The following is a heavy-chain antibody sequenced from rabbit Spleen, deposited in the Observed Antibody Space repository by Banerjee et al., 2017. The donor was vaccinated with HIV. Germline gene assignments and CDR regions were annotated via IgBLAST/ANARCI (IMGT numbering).Heavy chain of an antibody. Sequence: EESGGDLVQPEGSLTLTCKASGFDFSNDAMCWVRQVPGKGPEWAACIYNGDGSTYYASWAKGRFTISKTSSTTVTLQMTSLTAADTATYFCARDDTGNSHYYDLWGPGTLVTVS. CDR2: IYNGDGST. J-gene: IGHJ4*01. CDR1: GFDFSNDA. D-gene: IGHD1-1*01. V-gene: IGHV1S47*01. CDR3: ARDDTGNSHYYDL.